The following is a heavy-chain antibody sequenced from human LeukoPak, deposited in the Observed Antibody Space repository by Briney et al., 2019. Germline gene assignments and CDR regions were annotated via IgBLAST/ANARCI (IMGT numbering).Heavy chain of an antibody. CDR1: GLTFRNAW. D-gene: IGHD4-17*01. J-gene: IGHJ5*02. CDR2: IKSKTDGGTT. V-gene: IGHV3-15*01. Sequence: GGTLRLFCAASGLTFRNAWMSWARQAPGKGLEWVGRIKSKTDGGTTDYAAPVKGRFTISRDDSKNTLYLQMNSLKTEATAVYYCTTDPLGGDYYNWFDPWGQGTLVTVSS. CDR3: TTDPLGGDYYNWFDP.